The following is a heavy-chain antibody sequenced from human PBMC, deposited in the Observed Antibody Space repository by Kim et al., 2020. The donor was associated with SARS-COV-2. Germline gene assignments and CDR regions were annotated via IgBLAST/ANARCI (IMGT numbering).Heavy chain of an antibody. J-gene: IGHJ4*02. D-gene: IGHD1-7*01. CDR2: IIPIFGTA. V-gene: IGHV1-69*13. Sequence: SVKVSCKASGGTFSSYAISWVRQAPGQGLEWMGGIIPIFGTANYAQKFQGRVTITADESTSTAYMELSSLRSEDTAVYYCARDQVNWNYRHGFDYWGQGTLVTVSS. CDR3: ARDQVNWNYRHGFDY. CDR1: GGTFSSYA.